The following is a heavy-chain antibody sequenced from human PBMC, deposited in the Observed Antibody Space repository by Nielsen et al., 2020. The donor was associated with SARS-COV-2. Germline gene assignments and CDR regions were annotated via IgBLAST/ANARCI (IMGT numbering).Heavy chain of an antibody. CDR3: ARNTTDDAFDI. D-gene: IGHD4-11*01. J-gene: IGHJ3*02. CDR1: RFTFSSYC. Sequence: GGSLRLSCAASRFTFSSYCMSWVRQAPGKGLEWVANIKQDGSEKYYVDSVKGRFTISRDNANNSLYLQMNSLRAEDTAVYYCARNTTDDAFDIWGQGTMVTVSS. CDR2: IKQDGSEK. V-gene: IGHV3-7*05.